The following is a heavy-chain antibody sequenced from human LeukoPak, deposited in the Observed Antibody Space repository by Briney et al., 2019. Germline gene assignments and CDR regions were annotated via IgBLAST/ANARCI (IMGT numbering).Heavy chain of an antibody. V-gene: IGHV3-21*01. J-gene: IGHJ4*02. CDR1: GFTFSSYS. Sequence: PGGSLRLSCAASGFTFSSYSMNWVRQAPGKGLEWVSSISSSSSYIYYADSVKGRFTISRDNAKNSLYLQMNSQRAEDTAVYYCARGGRMDYYDSSGYYHDYWGQGTLVTVSS. CDR2: ISSSSSYI. D-gene: IGHD3-22*01. CDR3: ARGGRMDYYDSSGYYHDY.